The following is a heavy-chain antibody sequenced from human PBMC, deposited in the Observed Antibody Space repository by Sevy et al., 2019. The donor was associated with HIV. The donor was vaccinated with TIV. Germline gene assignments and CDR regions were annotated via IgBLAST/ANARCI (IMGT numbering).Heavy chain of an antibody. CDR2: ISPFHGNT. J-gene: IGHJ5*02. D-gene: IGHD3-16*01. Sequence: AAVKVSCKASGYSFTTYAITWVRQAPRQGLERMGWISPFHGNTNYAQKLQGRVSMITDTSTSTAYMELTSLRSDDTAVYYCARVFGGRLYNGRFDPWGQGTLVTVSS. V-gene: IGHV1-18*01. CDR3: ARVFGGRLYNGRFDP. CDR1: GYSFTTYA.